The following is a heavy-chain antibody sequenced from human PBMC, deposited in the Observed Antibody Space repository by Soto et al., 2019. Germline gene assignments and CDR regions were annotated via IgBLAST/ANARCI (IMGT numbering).Heavy chain of an antibody. V-gene: IGHV3-23*01. Sequence: PGGSRRLSFTISGFTFAIFAMTWVRQAPGKGLEWVATISGSDGKTYYADPVKGRFSISRDTSRNTLYLQMYSLRADDTPIYYCGKWSYLDYWGQGTRVTVSS. CDR3: GKWSYLDY. J-gene: IGHJ4*02. D-gene: IGHD3-3*01. CDR1: GFTFAIFA. CDR2: ISGSDGKT.